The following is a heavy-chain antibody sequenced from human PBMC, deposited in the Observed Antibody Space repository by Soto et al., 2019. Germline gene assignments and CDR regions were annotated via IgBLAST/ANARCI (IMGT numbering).Heavy chain of an antibody. V-gene: IGHV1-8*01. Sequence: GASVKVSCKASGYTFTSYDINWVRQATGQGLEWMGWMNPNSGNTGYAQKFQGRVTMTRNTSISTAYMELNSLTAGDTAVYYCAKGPHSASGYYYMDVWGKGTTVTVSS. D-gene: IGHD3-10*01. CDR1: GYTFTSYD. J-gene: IGHJ6*03. CDR3: AKGPHSASGYYYMDV. CDR2: MNPNSGNT.